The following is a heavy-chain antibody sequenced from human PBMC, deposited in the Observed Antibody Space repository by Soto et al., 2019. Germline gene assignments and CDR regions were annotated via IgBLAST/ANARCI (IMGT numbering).Heavy chain of an antibody. V-gene: IGHV3-21*01. CDR3: ARDPGYCSSTSCYYGDAFDI. D-gene: IGHD2-2*01. Sequence: GGSLRLSCAASGFTFSSYSMNWVRQAPGKGLEWVSSISSSSSYIYYADSVKGRFTISRDNAKNSLYLQMNSLRAEDTAVYYCARDPGYCSSTSCYYGDAFDIWGQGTMVTVSS. J-gene: IGHJ3*02. CDR2: ISSSSSYI. CDR1: GFTFSSYS.